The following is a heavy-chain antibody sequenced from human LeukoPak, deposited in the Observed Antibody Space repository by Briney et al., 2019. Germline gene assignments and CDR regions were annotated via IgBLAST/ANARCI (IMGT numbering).Heavy chain of an antibody. V-gene: IGHV5-51*01. J-gene: IGHJ4*02. D-gene: IGHD4-11*01. CDR1: GYSFTRNW. Sequence: GESLKISCKGSGYSFTRNWIAWVRQMPGKGLEWMGIIFPGDSDTRYSPSFQGQVTISADKSISTAYLQWSSLKASDTAMYYCARHVTVTTGIDYWGQGTLVTVSS. CDR2: IFPGDSDT. CDR3: ARHVTVTTGIDY.